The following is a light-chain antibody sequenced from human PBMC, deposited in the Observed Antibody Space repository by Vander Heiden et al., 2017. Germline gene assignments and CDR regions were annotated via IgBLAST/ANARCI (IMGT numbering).Light chain of an antibody. Sequence: DIQLTQSPSSLSASVGDRVTITCRASQDISISLNWYQQKPGKAPKLLISAASDLESGVPARFSGSGSGTDFTLTISRLQPEDFAAYYCQQGDYIPYTFSQGSKLQIK. CDR1: QDISIS. V-gene: IGKV1-39*01. CDR2: AAS. J-gene: IGKJ2*01. CDR3: QQGDYIPYT.